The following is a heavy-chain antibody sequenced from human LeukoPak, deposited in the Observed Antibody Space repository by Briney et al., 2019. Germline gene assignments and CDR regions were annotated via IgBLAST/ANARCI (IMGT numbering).Heavy chain of an antibody. CDR1: GGSISSYY. V-gene: IGHV4-59*01. D-gene: IGHD5-18*01. Sequence: PSETLSLTCTVSGGSISSYYWSWIRQPPGKGLEWIGYIYYSGGTNYNPSLKSRVTISVDTSKNQFSLKLSSVTAADTAVYYCARGGHRGYSYGFDYWGQGTLVTVSS. CDR3: ARGGHRGYSYGFDY. CDR2: IYYSGGT. J-gene: IGHJ4*02.